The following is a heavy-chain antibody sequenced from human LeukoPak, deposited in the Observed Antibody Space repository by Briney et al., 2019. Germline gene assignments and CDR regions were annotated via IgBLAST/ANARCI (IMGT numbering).Heavy chain of an antibody. Sequence: GGSLRLSCASSGFTFSSYAMTWVRQAPGKGLEWVSVIYSGGSAYYADSVKGRFTISRDNSKNTLYLQMNSLRAKDTAVYYCARELGATDYWGQGTLVTVSS. D-gene: IGHD1-26*01. J-gene: IGHJ4*02. V-gene: IGHV3-53*01. CDR2: IYSGGSA. CDR3: ARELGATDY. CDR1: GFTFSSYA.